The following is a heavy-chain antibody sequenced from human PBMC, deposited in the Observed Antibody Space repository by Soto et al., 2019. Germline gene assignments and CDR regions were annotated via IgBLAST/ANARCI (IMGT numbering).Heavy chain of an antibody. Sequence: EVQLVESGGGLVQPGGSLRLSCAASGFTFSSYWMSWVRQAPGKGLEWVANTKPDGSQKYYVDAVKGRFTISRDNAENXLYXQXXXXXAXXXAVYXCARDPDFTPGAGMDVWGQGTTVTVSS. D-gene: IGHD3-3*01. CDR2: TKPDGSQK. CDR3: ARDPDFTPGAGMDV. CDR1: GFTFSSYW. J-gene: IGHJ6*02. V-gene: IGHV3-7*01.